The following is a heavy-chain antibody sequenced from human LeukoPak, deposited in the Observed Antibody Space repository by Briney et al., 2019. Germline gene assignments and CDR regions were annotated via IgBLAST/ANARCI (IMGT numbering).Heavy chain of an antibody. V-gene: IGHV3-53*04. Sequence: PGGSLRLSCAASGFTYSNYAMTWVRQAPGKGLEWVSVIHSGGSTLYADSVKGRFTLSRHNSKNTLYLQVNSLRAEDTAVYFCARGGSSGNDYSSFDIWGQGTMVTVSS. CDR2: IHSGGST. J-gene: IGHJ3*02. CDR3: ARGGSSGNDYSSFDI. D-gene: IGHD5-12*01. CDR1: GFTYSNYA.